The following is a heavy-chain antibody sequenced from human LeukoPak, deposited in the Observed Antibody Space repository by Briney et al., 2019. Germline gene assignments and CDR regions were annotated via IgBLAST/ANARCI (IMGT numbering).Heavy chain of an antibody. V-gene: IGHV3-23*01. CDR2: ISGSGGST. CDR3: AKDNYYDSSGYQPLDY. J-gene: IGHJ4*02. Sequence: GGSLRLSCAASGFTFSSYAMSWVRQAPGKGLEWVSAISGSGGSTYYADSVKGRFTISRGNSKNTLYLQMNSLRAEDTAVYYCAKDNYYDSSGYQPLDYWGQGTLVTVSS. CDR1: GFTFSSYA. D-gene: IGHD3-22*01.